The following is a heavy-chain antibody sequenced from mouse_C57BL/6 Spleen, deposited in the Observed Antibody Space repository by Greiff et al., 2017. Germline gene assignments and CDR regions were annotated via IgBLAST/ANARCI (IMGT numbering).Heavy chain of an antibody. CDR2: IHPNSGST. J-gene: IGHJ1*03. CDR3: ASTVVVHWYFDV. CDR1: GYTFTSYW. V-gene: IGHV1-64*01. Sequence: QVQLQQPGAELVKPGASVKLSCKASGYTFTSYWMHWVKQRPGQGLEWIGMIHPNSGSTNYNEKFKSKATLTVDTSSSTAYMQLSSLTSEDSAVXYCASTVVVHWYFDVWGTGTTVTVSS. D-gene: IGHD1-1*01.